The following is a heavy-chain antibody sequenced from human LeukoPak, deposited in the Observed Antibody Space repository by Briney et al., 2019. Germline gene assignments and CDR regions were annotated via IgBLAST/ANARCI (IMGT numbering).Heavy chain of an antibody. J-gene: IGHJ4*02. V-gene: IGHV4-59*01. CDR3: ARIGSGTYYYGSGSYHFDY. CDR1: GYSISSYY. CDR2: IYYTGST. Sequence: SETLSLTCTVSGYSISSYYWSWIRQPPGKGLEWIGYIYYTGSTNYNPSLKSRVAISVDTSKNQFSLKLTSVTAADTAVYYCARIGSGTYYYGSGSYHFDYWGQGALVTVSS. D-gene: IGHD3-10*01.